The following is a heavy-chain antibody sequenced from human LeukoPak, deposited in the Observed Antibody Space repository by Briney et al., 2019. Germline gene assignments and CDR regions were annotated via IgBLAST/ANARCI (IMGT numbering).Heavy chain of an antibody. V-gene: IGHV1-69*06. CDR2: IIPIFGTA. Sequence: SVKVSCKASGGTFSSYAISWVRQAPGQGLEWMGGIIPIFGTANYAQKFQGRVTMTEDTSTDTAYMELSSLRSEDTAVYYCARGTTVKRGNWFDPWGQGTLVTVSS. CDR1: GGTFSSYA. CDR3: ARGTTVKRGNWFDP. D-gene: IGHD4-11*01. J-gene: IGHJ5*02.